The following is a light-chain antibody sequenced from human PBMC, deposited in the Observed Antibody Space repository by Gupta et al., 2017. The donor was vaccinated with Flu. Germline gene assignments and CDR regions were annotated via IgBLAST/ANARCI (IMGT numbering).Light chain of an antibody. J-gene: IGLJ3*02. CDR1: SSDIGGYHY. V-gene: IGLV2-8*01. CDR3: SSFAGNGNLWV. Sequence: VTLSFSGTSSDIGGYHYVSWYQHHPGNAPNLLISAVPERPSGVPARFSGSNSGNTASLTVSGLQAEDEADYVCSSFAGNGNLWVFGVGTKLT. CDR2: AVP.